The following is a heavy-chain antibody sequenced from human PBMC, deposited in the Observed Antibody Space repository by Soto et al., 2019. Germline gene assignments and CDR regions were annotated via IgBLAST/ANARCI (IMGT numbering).Heavy chain of an antibody. J-gene: IGHJ4*02. CDR3: ATGAVAGPYFDY. CDR1: GYTLTELS. Sequence: ASAKVSCKVSGYTLTELSMHWVRQAPGKGLEWMGGFDPEDGETIYAQKFQGRVTMTEDTSTDTAYMELSSLRSEDTAVYYCATGAVAGPYFDYWGQGTLVTVSS. D-gene: IGHD6-19*01. CDR2: FDPEDGET. V-gene: IGHV1-24*01.